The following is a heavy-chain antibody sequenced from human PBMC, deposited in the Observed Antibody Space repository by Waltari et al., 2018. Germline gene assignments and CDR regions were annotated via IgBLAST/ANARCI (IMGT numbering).Heavy chain of an antibody. Sequence: QLQLQESGPGLVEPSETLSLTCTASGDSISNNNYYWGWIRQPQGTGLEWIGSLHYIGDTYYSSSLKSRVIISVDTSNNQFSLRLTSVTAADTAIYFCARGGGAADYWGQGTLVTVSS. V-gene: IGHV4-39*07. CDR1: GDSISNNNYY. D-gene: IGHD6-25*01. CDR2: LHYIGDT. J-gene: IGHJ4*02. CDR3: ARGGGAADY.